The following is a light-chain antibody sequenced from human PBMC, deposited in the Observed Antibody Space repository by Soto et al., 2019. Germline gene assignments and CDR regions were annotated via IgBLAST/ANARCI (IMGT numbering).Light chain of an antibody. CDR1: SGHSTYA. CDR3: QTWGTGIVV. Sequence: QPVLTQSPSASASLGASVKLTCTLSSGHSTYAIAWHQHQPDKGPRYLMKLKSDGSHNKGDGIPDRFSGSSSGAERYLTISSLQSEDEADYYCQTWGTGIVVFGGGTKLTVL. J-gene: IGLJ2*01. V-gene: IGLV4-69*01. CDR2: LKSDGSH.